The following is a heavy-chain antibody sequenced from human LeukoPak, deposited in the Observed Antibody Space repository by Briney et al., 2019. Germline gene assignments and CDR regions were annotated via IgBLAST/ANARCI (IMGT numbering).Heavy chain of an antibody. CDR2: IYNDGST. CDR1: GGSIRSYY. Sequence: SETLSLTCTVSGGSIRSYYWSWIRQPAGKGPEWIGRIYNDGSTNYNPSLKSRVTVSVDTSKNQFSLKLSSVTAADTAVYYCAKTEGYFDYWGQGTLVTVSS. J-gene: IGHJ4*02. CDR3: AKTEGYFDY. V-gene: IGHV4-4*07.